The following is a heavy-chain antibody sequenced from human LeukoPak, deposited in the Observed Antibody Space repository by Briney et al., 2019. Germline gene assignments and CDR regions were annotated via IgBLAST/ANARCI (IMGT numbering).Heavy chain of an antibody. V-gene: IGHV3-43*02. CDR2: ISGDGGRT. D-gene: IGHD6-19*01. CDR1: GFTFDDYA. J-gene: IGHJ6*02. Sequence: GGSLRLSCAASGFTFDDYAMHWVRQAPGKGLEWVSLISGDGGRTYYADSVKGRFTISRDNSKNSLYLQMNSLRTEDTALYYCAKDSSSIAVAGPYYYYGMDVWGQGTTVTVSS. CDR3: AKDSSSIAVAGPYYYYGMDV.